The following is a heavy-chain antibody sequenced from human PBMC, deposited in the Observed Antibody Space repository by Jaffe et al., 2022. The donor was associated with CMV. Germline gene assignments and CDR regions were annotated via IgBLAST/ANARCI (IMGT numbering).Heavy chain of an antibody. Sequence: QVQLVQSGAEVEEPGASVKVSCEASGYTFTNYDLHWVRQAPGQSLEWMGWINPGNGNTKYSQKFQGRVTISRDTSASRAYMELSSLGSEDSAVYYCTRGRMVTSSSGSFWFDPWGQGTLVTVSS. J-gene: IGHJ5*02. D-gene: IGHD2-21*02. CDR3: TRGRMVTSSSGSFWFDP. CDR2: INPGNGNT. V-gene: IGHV1-3*01. CDR1: GYTFTNYD.